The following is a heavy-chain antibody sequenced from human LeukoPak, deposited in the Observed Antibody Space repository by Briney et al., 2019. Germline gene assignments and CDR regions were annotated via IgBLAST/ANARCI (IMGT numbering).Heavy chain of an antibody. D-gene: IGHD3-3*01. CDR1: GFTFEDYA. V-gene: IGHV3-9*01. CDR2: ISWNSGSI. CDR3: ARVRIFGVVITDY. Sequence: GGSLRLSCAASGFTFEDYAMHWVRQVPGKGLEWVSGISWNSGSIGYADSVKGRFTISRNNAKKSLYLQMNSLRPEDTALYYCARVRIFGVVITDYWGQGTLVTVSS. J-gene: IGHJ4*02.